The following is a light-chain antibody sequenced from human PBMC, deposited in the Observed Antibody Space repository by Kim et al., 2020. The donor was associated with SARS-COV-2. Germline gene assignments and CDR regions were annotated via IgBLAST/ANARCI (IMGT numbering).Light chain of an antibody. CDR2: GND. CDR1: TSNIGAGYD. V-gene: IGLV1-40*01. CDR3: QSFDRGLTASV. J-gene: IGLJ7*01. Sequence: QRGTISGSGSTSNIGAGYDVHWYQQIPGSAPKLRIYGNDNRPSGVPDRFSGAKSGTSASLAITGLQPEDEADYYCQSFDRGLTASVFGGGTQLTVL.